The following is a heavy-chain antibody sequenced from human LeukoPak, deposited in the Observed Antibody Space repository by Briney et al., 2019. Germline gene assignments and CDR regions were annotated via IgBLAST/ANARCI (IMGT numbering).Heavy chain of an antibody. J-gene: IGHJ4*02. CDR1: GYTFTSYY. D-gene: IGHD3-9*01. CDR3: ARGENSHFDWLLNYYFDY. Sequence: ASVKVSCKASGYTFTSYYMHWVRQAPGQGLEWMGIINPSGGSTSYAQKFQGRVTMTRDTSTSTVYMELSSLRSEDTAVYYCARGENSHFDWLLNYYFDYWGQGTLVTVSS. CDR2: INPSGGST. V-gene: IGHV1-46*01.